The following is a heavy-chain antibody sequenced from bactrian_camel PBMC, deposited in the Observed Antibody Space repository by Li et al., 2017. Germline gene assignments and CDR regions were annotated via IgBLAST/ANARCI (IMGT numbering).Heavy chain of an antibody. CDR2: VSVGGGGT. CDR1: EYTASTNC. V-gene: IGHV3S1*01. Sequence: QVQLVESGGDSVQGGGSLRLSCEFSEYTASTNCMTWFRQAPGKEREGVAAVSVGGGGTYIADSVAGRFSVSKDNANNMMYLDLNSLKTEGSGTCYCTTCETNWSEGRCRRYDYQGQGTQVTVS. D-gene: IGHD8*01. J-gene: IGHJ4*01.